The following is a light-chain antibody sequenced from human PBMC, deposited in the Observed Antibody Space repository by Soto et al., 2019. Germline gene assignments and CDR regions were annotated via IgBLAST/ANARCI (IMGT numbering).Light chain of an antibody. CDR3: QKYYSYPLT. CDR1: QSISSY. Sequence: DIQMTQSPSSLSASVVDIVTITCRASQSISSYLNWYQQKPGKAPKLLIYAASSLQSGVPSRFSGSGSGTDFTLTISCLQSEDFATYYCQKYYSYPLTFGGGTKVDIK. J-gene: IGKJ4*01. V-gene: IGKV1-39*01. CDR2: AAS.